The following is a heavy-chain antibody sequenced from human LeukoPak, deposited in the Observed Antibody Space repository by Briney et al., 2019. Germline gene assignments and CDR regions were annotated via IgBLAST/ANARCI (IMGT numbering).Heavy chain of an antibody. V-gene: IGHV3-9*01. J-gene: IGHJ4*02. CDR1: GFTFDDYA. CDR3: ARHRGPLRWGYYFDY. Sequence: PDRSLRLSCAASGFTFDDYAMHWVRQAPGKGLEWVSGISWNSGSIGYADSVKGRFTISRDNAKNSLYLQMNSLRAEDTAVYYCARHRGPLRWGYYFDYWGQGTLGTVSS. D-gene: IGHD4-23*01. CDR2: ISWNSGSI.